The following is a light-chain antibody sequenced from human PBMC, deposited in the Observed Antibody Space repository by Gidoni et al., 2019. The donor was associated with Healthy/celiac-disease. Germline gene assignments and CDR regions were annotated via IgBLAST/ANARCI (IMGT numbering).Light chain of an antibody. Sequence: SYVLTQPPSVSVAPGKTARITCGGNHIGSKSVHWYQQKPGQAPVLVVYDDSDRPSGIPERFSGSNSGNTATLTISMVEAGDEADYYCQVWDSSSDLHVVFGGGTKLTVL. CDR1: HIGSKS. CDR3: QVWDSSSDLHVV. J-gene: IGLJ2*01. V-gene: IGLV3-21*03. CDR2: DDS.